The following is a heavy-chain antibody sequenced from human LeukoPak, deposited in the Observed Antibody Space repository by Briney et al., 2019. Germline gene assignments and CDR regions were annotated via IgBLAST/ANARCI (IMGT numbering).Heavy chain of an antibody. V-gene: IGHV4-61*02. D-gene: IGHD7-27*01. CDR2: IYTSGST. J-gene: IGHJ6*03. CDR3: ARVVWGGDYHYSVDV. Sequence: SQTLSLTCTVSGGSISSGSYYWSWIRQPAGKGLEWIGRIYTSGSTNYNPSFKSRVTMSVDTSKNQLSLKLRSVTAADTAVYYCARVVWGGDYHYSVDVWGKGTTVIVSS. CDR1: GGSISSGSYY.